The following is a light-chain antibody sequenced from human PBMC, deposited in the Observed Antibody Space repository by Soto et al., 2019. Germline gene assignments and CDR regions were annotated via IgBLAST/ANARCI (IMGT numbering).Light chain of an antibody. V-gene: IGKV1-5*03. CDR3: QHYNSYSEA. CDR2: KSS. Sequence: DIQTTQSPSTLSGSVGDRVTITCRASQTISSWLAWYQQKPGKAPKLLIYKSSTLESVIPSRFSGSGSGTEFTLTISSLQPDEFATYYCQHYNSYSEAFGQGTKVELK. CDR1: QTISSW. J-gene: IGKJ1*01.